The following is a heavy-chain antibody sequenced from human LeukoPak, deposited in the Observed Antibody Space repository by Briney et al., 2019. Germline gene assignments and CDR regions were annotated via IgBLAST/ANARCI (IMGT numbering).Heavy chain of an antibody. CDR1: GYTFTSNY. Sequence: SVKVSCKASGYTFTSNYIHWVRQAPGQGLEWMGGIIPIFGTANYAQKFQGRVTITADESTSTAYMELSSLRSEDTAVYYCARVRLRAMYGMDVWGQGTTVTVSS. CDR2: IIPIFGTA. J-gene: IGHJ6*02. CDR3: ARVRLRAMYGMDV. V-gene: IGHV1-69*13. D-gene: IGHD5/OR15-5a*01.